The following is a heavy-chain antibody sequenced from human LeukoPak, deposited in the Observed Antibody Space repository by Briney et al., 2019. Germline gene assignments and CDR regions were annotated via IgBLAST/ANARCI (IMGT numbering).Heavy chain of an antibody. CDR2: ISWNSGSI. CDR1: GFTFDDYA. V-gene: IGHV3-9*01. Sequence: GGSLRLSCAASGFTFDDYAMHWVRQAPGKGLEWVSGISWNSGSIGYADSVKGRFTISRDNAKNSLYLQMDSLRAEDTALYYCAKDTTGTTFDAFDIWGQGTMVTVSS. CDR3: AKDTTGTTFDAFDI. J-gene: IGHJ3*02. D-gene: IGHD1-1*01.